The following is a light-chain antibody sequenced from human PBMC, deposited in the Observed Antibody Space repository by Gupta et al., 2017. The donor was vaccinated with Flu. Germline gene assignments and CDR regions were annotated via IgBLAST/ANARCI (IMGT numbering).Light chain of an antibody. CDR3: TSYKSSSTLWV. CDR1: SSDVGGYNY. Sequence: QSALTQPASVSGSPGQSITISCTGTSSDVGGYNYVSWYQQHPGTAPNLLMYDVSNRPSGVPNRFSGSKSGNTASLTIYGLQAEDEADYYCTSYKSSSTLWVFGGGTKLTVL. CDR2: DVS. J-gene: IGLJ2*01. V-gene: IGLV2-14*01.